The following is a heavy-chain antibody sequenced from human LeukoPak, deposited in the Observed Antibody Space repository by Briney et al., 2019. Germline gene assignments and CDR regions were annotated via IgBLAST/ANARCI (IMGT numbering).Heavy chain of an antibody. Sequence: GGSLRLSCAASGFTFNSYAMQWVRQAPGKGLEYVSGISSDGGSTYYANSVKGRFIISRDNSKNTVYLQMGSLRAEDMAVYYCAKEGFGIVVVITKFFDYWGQGTLVTVSS. J-gene: IGHJ4*02. V-gene: IGHV3-64*01. CDR2: ISSDGGST. CDR3: AKEGFGIVVVITKFFDY. CDR1: GFTFNSYA. D-gene: IGHD3-22*01.